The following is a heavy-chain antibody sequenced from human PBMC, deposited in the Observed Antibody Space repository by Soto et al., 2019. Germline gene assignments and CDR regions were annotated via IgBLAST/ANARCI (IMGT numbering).Heavy chain of an antibody. D-gene: IGHD6-19*01. J-gene: IGHJ3*02. Sequence: GGSLRLSCAASGFTFSSYGMHWVRQAPGKGLEWVAVIWYDGSNKYYADSVKGRFTISRDNSKNTLYLQMNSLRAEDTAVYYCARAKAVAVDHDAFDIWGQGTMVTVSS. CDR2: IWYDGSNK. V-gene: IGHV3-33*01. CDR1: GFTFSSYG. CDR3: ARAKAVAVDHDAFDI.